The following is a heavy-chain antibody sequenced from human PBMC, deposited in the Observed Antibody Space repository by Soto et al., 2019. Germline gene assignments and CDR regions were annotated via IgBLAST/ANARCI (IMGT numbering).Heavy chain of an antibody. Sequence: GGSLRLSCAASGFTFSSYWMHWVRQAPGKGLVWVSRINSDGSSTSYADSVKGRFTISRDNAKNTLYLQMNSLRAEDTAVYYCARGRLSCSGGSCGSYYYYMDVWGKGTTVTVSS. CDR3: ARGRLSCSGGSCGSYYYYMDV. V-gene: IGHV3-74*01. CDR2: INSDGSST. CDR1: GFTFSSYW. D-gene: IGHD2-15*01. J-gene: IGHJ6*03.